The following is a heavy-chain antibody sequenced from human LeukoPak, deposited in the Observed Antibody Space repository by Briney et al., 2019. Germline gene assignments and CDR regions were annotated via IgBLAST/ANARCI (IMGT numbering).Heavy chain of an antibody. CDR1: GGSVSSSSYY. CDR2: IYYSGRA. J-gene: IGHJ3*02. D-gene: IGHD3-10*01. V-gene: IGHV4-39*07. Sequence: PSETLSLTCTVSGGSVSSSSYYWAWIRQPPGKGLEWIGSIYYSGRANYSPSLKGRVTISLDTSKNQFSLNMNFVTAADTAIYYCAKDLWWFGEFPNAFENWGQGTMVTGSS. CDR3: AKDLWWFGEFPNAFEN.